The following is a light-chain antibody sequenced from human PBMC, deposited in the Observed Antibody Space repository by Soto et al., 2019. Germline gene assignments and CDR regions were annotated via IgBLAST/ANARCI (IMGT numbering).Light chain of an antibody. Sequence: DIQMTQSPSSLSASVGDRVTDTCRASQSINTYLNWYQQKLGKAPKLLIFSASSLQSGVPSRFSGSGSGTDFTLTISSLQPEDFATYSCQQTHTLPWPFGRGTQVEMK. CDR3: QQTHTLPWP. CDR2: SAS. J-gene: IGKJ1*01. CDR1: QSINTY. V-gene: IGKV1-39*01.